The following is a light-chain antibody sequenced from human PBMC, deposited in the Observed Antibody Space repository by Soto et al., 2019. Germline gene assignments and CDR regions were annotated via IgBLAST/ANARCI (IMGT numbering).Light chain of an antibody. J-gene: IGKJ4*01. Sequence: DIQMTQSPSSLSASVGDRVTITCRASQSASSWLAWYQQKPGKAPKLLIYDASNLESGVPSRFSGSGSGTDFTLTISSLEPDDFATYYCLQYSGYVPAFGGGTKVDIK. CDR2: DAS. CDR3: LQYSGYVPA. V-gene: IGKV1-5*01. CDR1: QSASSW.